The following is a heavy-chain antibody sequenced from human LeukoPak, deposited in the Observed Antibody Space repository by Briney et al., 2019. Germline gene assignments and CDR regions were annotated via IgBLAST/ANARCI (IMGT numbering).Heavy chain of an antibody. Sequence: SETLSLTCTVSGYSICSGYYWGWIRQPPGKGLEWIGSIYHSGSTYYNPSLKSRVTISVDTSKNQFSLKLSSVTAADTAVYYCARDGTLTTNWYFDLWGRGTLVTVSS. D-gene: IGHD4/OR15-4a*01. V-gene: IGHV4-38-2*02. CDR2: IYHSGST. CDR3: ARDGTLTTNWYFDL. CDR1: GYSICSGYY. J-gene: IGHJ2*01.